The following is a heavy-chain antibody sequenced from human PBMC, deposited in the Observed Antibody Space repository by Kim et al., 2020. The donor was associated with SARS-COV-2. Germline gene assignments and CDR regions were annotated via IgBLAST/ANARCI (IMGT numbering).Heavy chain of an antibody. CDR3: ARLWDSYGTYYYYGMDV. Sequence: SETLSLTCTVSGGSVSSGSYYWSWIRQPPGKGLEWIGYIYYSGSTNYNPSLKSRVTISVDTSKNQFSLKLSSVTAADTAVYYCARLWDSYGTYYYYGMDVWGQGTTVTVSS. CDR2: IYYSGST. J-gene: IGHJ6*02. V-gene: IGHV4-61*01. CDR1: GGSVSSGSYY. D-gene: IGHD5-18*01.